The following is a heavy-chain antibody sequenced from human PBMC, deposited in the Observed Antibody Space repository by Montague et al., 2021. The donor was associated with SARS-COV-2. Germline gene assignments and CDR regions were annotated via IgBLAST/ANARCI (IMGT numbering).Heavy chain of an antibody. J-gene: IGHJ6*03. Sequence: SVKVSCKASGYTFTNYDINWVRQATGQGLEWMGWMNPNSGNTGYAQKFQGRVTMTRHTSISTAYMELSSLGSEDTAVYYCARGDRSTYFDFWNGFNYYYYMDVWGKGTTVTVSS. CDR2: MNPNSGNT. D-gene: IGHD3-3*01. CDR3: ARGDRSTYFDFWNGFNYYYYMDV. CDR1: GYTFTNYD. V-gene: IGHV1-8*01.